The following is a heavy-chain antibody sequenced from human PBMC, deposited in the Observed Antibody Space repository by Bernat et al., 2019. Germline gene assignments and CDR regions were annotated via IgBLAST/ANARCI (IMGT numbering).Heavy chain of an antibody. D-gene: IGHD1-20*01. CDR1: GYTFTSYA. V-gene: IGHV1-3*01. Sequence: QVQLVQSGAEVKKPGASVKVSCKASGYTFTSYAMHWLRQAPGQRLEWMGWINAGNGNTKYSQKFQGRVTITRDTSASTAYMELSSLRSEDTAVYYCARDPVTGTGRVQGYFQHWGQGTLVTVSS. J-gene: IGHJ1*01. CDR3: ARDPVTGTGRVQGYFQH. CDR2: INAGNGNT.